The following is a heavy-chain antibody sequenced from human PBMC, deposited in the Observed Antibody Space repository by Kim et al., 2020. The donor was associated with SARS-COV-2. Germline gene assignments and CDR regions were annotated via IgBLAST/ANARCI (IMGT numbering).Heavy chain of an antibody. CDR3: ARDLGQWLAQGAFDI. Sequence: SETLSLTCTVSGASISSSRYYWGWIRQPPGKGLEWIGSIYYSGSTYYNPSLKSRVTLSVDTSKNQFSLKLNSVTAADTAVYYCARDLGQWLAQGAFDIWGQGTMVTVSS. V-gene: IGHV4-39*07. CDR1: GASISSSRYY. D-gene: IGHD6-19*01. CDR2: IYYSGST. J-gene: IGHJ3*02.